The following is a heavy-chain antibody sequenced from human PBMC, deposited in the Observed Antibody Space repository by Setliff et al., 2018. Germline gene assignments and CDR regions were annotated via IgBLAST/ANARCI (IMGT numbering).Heavy chain of an antibody. J-gene: IGHJ4*02. CDR3: ARDNTIVGATDY. Sequence: NPSETLSLTCAVSGGSISSGSYYWSWIRQPAGKGLEWVGRLHTSGSTNYNPSLKSRVTISVDTSKNQFSLKLSSVTAADTAVYFCARDNTIVGATDYWGQGTLVTVS. V-gene: IGHV4-61*02. D-gene: IGHD1-26*01. CDR1: GGSISSGSYY. CDR2: LHTSGST.